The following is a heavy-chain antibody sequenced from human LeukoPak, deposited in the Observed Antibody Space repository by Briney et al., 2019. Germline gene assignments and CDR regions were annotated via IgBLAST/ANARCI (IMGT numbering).Heavy chain of an antibody. V-gene: IGHV3-23*01. CDR2: ISGSGGST. CDR3: AKMYPTSSWYNCFDY. CDR1: GFTVSSNY. D-gene: IGHD6-13*01. Sequence: GGSLRLSCAASGFTVSSNYMSWVRQAPGKGLEWVSAISGSGGSTYYADSVKGRFTISRDNSKNTLYLQMNSLRAEDTAVYYCAKMYPTSSWYNCFDYWGQGTLVTVSS. J-gene: IGHJ4*02.